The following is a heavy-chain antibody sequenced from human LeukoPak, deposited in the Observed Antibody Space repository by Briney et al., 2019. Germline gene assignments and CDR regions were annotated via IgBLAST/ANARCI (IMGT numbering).Heavy chain of an antibody. CDR2: INPHGSER. V-gene: IGHV3-7*03. CDR3: AKEVLAAAGTFNYGMDV. D-gene: IGHD6-13*01. Sequence: GGSLRLSCAASGFSFREYWMTWGRQAPGKRPEWVANINPHGSERYYVDSVRGRFTISRDNDRNSVYLEMNSLRAEDTAVYYCAKEVLAAAGTFNYGMDVWGQGTTVTVSS. CDR1: GFSFREYW. J-gene: IGHJ6*02.